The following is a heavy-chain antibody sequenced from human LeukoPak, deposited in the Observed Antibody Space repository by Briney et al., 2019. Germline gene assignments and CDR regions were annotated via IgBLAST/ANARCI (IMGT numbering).Heavy chain of an antibody. V-gene: IGHV1-2*02. CDR2: VNPLNGVK. Sequence: ASVTVSCKASGYTFTGSYMHWVRQAPGQGREWMGWVNPLNGVKHYSQKFPGRVTTTTNTPISTTYMEVSRLRSDGTAVYYCAALWGYGHENFVYWGQGTLVTVSS. J-gene: IGHJ4*02. D-gene: IGHD5-18*01. CDR1: GYTFTGSY. CDR3: AALWGYGHENFVY.